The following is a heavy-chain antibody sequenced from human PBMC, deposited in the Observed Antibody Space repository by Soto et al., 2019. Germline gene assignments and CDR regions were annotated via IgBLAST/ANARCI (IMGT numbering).Heavy chain of an antibody. CDR3: ARNTSGRNFDY. J-gene: IGHJ4*02. Sequence: PSETLSLTCTASSSPINSRYYWGWLRQTPGKGLEWVASIYHSGSTHYNPSLKSRATISVDTSNNQFSLRLSTVTAADTAIYYCARNTSGRNFDYWGQGTQVTVSS. V-gene: IGHV4-38-2*02. CDR2: IYHSGST. CDR1: SSPINSRYY. D-gene: IGHD6-19*01.